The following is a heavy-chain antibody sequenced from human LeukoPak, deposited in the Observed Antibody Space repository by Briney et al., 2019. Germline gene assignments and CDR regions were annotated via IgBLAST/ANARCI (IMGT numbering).Heavy chain of an antibody. CDR1: GYTFTGYY. D-gene: IGHD3-10*01. CDR2: INPNSGGT. J-gene: IGHJ4*02. CDR3: ASMVRGVNLDFDY. Sequence: ASVKVSCKASGYTFTGYYMHWVRQAPGQGLEWMGRINPNSGGTNYAQKFQGRVTMTRDTSISTAYMELSRLRSDDTAVYYCASMVRGVNLDFDYWGQGTLVTVSS. V-gene: IGHV1-2*06.